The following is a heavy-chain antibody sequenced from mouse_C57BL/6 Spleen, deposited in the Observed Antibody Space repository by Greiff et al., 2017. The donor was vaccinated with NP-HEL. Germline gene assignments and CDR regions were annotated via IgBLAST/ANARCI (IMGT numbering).Heavy chain of an antibody. CDR3: ARRDSWFAY. J-gene: IGHJ3*01. Sequence: QVQLQQPGAELVRPGTSVKLSCKASGYTFTSYWMHWVKQRPGQGLEWIGVIDPSDSYTNYNQKFKGKATLTVDTSSSTAYMQLSSLTSEDSAVYYCARRDSWFAYWGQGTLVTVSA. CDR1: GYTFTSYW. V-gene: IGHV1-59*01. D-gene: IGHD3-3*01. CDR2: IDPSDSYT.